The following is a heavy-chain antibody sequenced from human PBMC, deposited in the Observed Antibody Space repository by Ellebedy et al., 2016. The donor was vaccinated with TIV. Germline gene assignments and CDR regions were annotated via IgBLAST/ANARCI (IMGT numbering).Heavy chain of an antibody. CDR3: ARLRQSRDRSHWYFDL. D-gene: IGHD1-14*01. Sequence: SETLSLXXTVSGGSFSSYYWSWIRQAAGKGLEWIGRSFMGGSTTYNPSLKNRVTMSADASTTQLSLSLSSVTAADTAVYFCARLRQSRDRSHWYFDLWGRGTLVTVPS. V-gene: IGHV4-4*07. CDR1: GGSFSSYY. CDR2: SFMGGST. J-gene: IGHJ2*01.